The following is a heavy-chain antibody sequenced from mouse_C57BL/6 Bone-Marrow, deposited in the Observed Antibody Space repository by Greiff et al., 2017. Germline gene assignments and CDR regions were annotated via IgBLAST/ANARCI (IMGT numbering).Heavy chain of an antibody. V-gene: IGHV14-4*01. J-gene: IGHJ2*01. D-gene: IGHD2-2*01. CDR1: GFNIKDDY. CDR2: IDPENGDT. CDR3: TTFYCGNDEEYYFDY. Sequence: VQLQQSGAELVRPGASVKLSCTASGFNIKDDYMHWVKQRPEQGLEWIGWIDPENGDTEYASKFQGKATITADTSSNTAYLQHSRLRSEDNDVYYCTTFYCGNDEEYYFDYWGQGTTRTVSS.